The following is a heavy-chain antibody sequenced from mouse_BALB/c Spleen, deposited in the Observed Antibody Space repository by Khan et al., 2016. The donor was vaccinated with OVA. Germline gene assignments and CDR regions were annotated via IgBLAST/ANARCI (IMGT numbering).Heavy chain of an antibody. Sequence: VQLQQSGAELARPGASVKMSCKASGYTFTTYTMHWVKQRPGQGLEWIGYINPSNGYTNYNQKFKDKSTLTADKSSSTAYMQLSSLTSDYSAVYYCARGWAYYRSDGWFSYWGQGTLVTVSA. CDR1: GYTFTTYT. D-gene: IGHD2-14*01. J-gene: IGHJ3*01. V-gene: IGHV1-4*01. CDR3: ARGWAYYRSDGWFSY. CDR2: INPSNGYT.